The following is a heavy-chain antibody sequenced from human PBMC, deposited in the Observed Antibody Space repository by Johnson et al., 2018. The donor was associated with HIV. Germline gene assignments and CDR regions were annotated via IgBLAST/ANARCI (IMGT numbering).Heavy chain of an antibody. CDR1: GFTVSTNY. CDR3: AKGGASYYDSPGDAFDI. V-gene: IGHV3-43D*03. Sequence: VQLVETGGGLIQPGGSLRLSCVASGFTVSTNYMTWVRQAPGKGLEWVSLISWDGGSSYYADSVKGRFTISRDNSKNSLYLQMNSLRAEDTALYYCAKGGASYYDSPGDAFDIWGQGTMVTVSS. J-gene: IGHJ3*02. CDR2: ISWDGGSS. D-gene: IGHD3-22*01.